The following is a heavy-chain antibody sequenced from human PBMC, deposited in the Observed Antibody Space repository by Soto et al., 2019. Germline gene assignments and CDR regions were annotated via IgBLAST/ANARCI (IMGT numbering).Heavy chain of an antibody. Sequence: PSETQSLTCPVSAGSLSSHYCSWLRQAAGKGLEWIGRIHTSGSPNYNPSLKSRVTMSADTSKNQFSLKLTSVTAADTAVYYCATGGTDFDDGGQGTLGT. CDR3: ATGGTDFDD. CDR2: IHTSGSP. V-gene: IGHV4-4*07. CDR1: AGSLSSHY. J-gene: IGHJ4*02.